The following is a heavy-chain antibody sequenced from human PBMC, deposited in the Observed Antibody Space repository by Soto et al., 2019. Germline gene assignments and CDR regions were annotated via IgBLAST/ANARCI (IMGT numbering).Heavy chain of an antibody. D-gene: IGHD3-22*01. CDR2: IVVGSGNT. CDR1: GFTFTSSA. J-gene: IGHJ4*02. Sequence: QMQLVQSGPEVKKPGTSVKVSCKASGFTFTSSAVQWVRQARGQRLEWIGWIVVGSGNTNYAQKFQERVTITRDMSTSTAYMELSSLRSEDTAVYYCAAQAPSGYRSGLGDGADYFDYWGQGTLVTVSS. V-gene: IGHV1-58*01. CDR3: AAQAPSGYRSGLGDGADYFDY.